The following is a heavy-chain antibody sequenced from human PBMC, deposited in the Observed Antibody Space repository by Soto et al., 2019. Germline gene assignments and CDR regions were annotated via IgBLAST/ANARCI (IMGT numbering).Heavy chain of an antibody. CDR2: MNPNSGNT. V-gene: IGHV1-8*01. Sequence: QVQLVQSGAEVKRPGASVRVSCKASGYTFTSYDINWVRQATGQGLEWLGWMNPNSGNTGYAQKFQGRITLTRCTSTSTAYMDLTSLRAEDTAVYYCARVINWGQGTMVTVSS. J-gene: IGHJ3*01. CDR3: ARVIN. CDR1: GYTFTSYD.